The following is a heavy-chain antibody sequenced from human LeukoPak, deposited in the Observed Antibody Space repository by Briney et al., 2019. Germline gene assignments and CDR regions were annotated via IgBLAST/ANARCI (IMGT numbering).Heavy chain of an antibody. CDR1: GFTFSSYG. J-gene: IGHJ4*02. CDR2: IRYDGSNK. Sequence: GGSLRLSCAASGFTFSSYGMHWVRQAPGKGLEWVAFIRYDGSNKYYADSVKGRFTISRDNSKNTLYLQMNSLRAEDTAVYYCAKSMVRELWEFDYWGQGTLVTVSS. V-gene: IGHV3-30*02. CDR3: AKSMVRELWEFDY. D-gene: IGHD3-10*01.